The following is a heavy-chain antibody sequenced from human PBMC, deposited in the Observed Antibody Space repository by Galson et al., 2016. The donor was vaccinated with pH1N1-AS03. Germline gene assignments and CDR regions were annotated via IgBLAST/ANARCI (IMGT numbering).Heavy chain of an antibody. Sequence: LRLSCAASGLVFSNYAMTWVRQAPGKGLEWVSSISGSGGSTYYADSVKGRFAISRDNSKNTLYLQMNSLRADDTALYYCAKALEIGYYYYYGLDVWGQGTTVIVS. V-gene: IGHV3-23*01. CDR3: AKALEIGYYYYYGLDV. J-gene: IGHJ6*02. CDR2: ISGSGGST. D-gene: IGHD1-1*01. CDR1: GLVFSNYA.